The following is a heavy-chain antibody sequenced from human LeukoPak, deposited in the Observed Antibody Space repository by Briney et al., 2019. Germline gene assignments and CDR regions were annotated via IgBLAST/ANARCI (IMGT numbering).Heavy chain of an antibody. J-gene: IGHJ3*02. Sequence: GGSLRLSCAASGFTFSDHYMTWIRQAPGKGLEWVSAISGSGGSTYYADSVKGRFTISRDNSKNTLYLQMNSLRAEDTAVYYCAKASGSYPSDAFDIWGQGTMATVSS. CDR3: AKASGSYPSDAFDI. CDR1: GFTFSDHY. V-gene: IGHV3-23*01. CDR2: ISGSGGST. D-gene: IGHD1-26*01.